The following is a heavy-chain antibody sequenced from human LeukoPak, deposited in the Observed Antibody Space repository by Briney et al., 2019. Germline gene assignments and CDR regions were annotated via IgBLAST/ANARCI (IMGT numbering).Heavy chain of an antibody. CDR2: FDPEGGET. CDR3: ARSSGIWGEFDY. CDR1: GYTLTELS. J-gene: IGHJ4*02. Sequence: ASVKVSCKVSGYTLTELSMHWVRQAPGKGLEWMGGFDPEGGETIYAQKFQGRVTMTEDTSTDTAYMELSSLRSEDTAVYYCARSSGIWGEFDYWGQGTLVTVSS. D-gene: IGHD3-22*01. V-gene: IGHV1-24*01.